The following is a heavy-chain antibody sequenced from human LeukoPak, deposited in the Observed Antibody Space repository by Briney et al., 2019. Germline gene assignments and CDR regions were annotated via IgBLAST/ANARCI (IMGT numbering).Heavy chain of an antibody. CDR1: GYTLSDYY. J-gene: IGHJ6*03. D-gene: IGHD1-7*01. CDR2: INPNTGGT. V-gene: IGHV1-2*02. Sequence: ASVKVSCKASGYTLSDYYIHWVRQVPGQGLEWMGWINPNTGGTEYAQKFQNRVTLTRDTSISTVYMELSNLRSDDTAVYYCARGELELRGYYYYYYIDVWGKGTTVTVSS. CDR3: ARGELELRGYYYYYYIDV.